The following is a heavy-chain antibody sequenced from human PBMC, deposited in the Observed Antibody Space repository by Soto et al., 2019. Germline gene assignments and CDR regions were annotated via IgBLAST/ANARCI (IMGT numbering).Heavy chain of an antibody. Sequence: QVQLVQSGAEVQKPGSSVKVSCKASGGTFSSYAISWVRQAPGQGLEWMGGIIPIFGTANYAQKFQGRVTITADESTSTAYMELSSLRSEDTAVYYCANRKQLAGNYYYYYGMDVWGQGTTVTVSS. CDR2: IIPIFGTA. CDR1: GGTFSSYA. J-gene: IGHJ6*02. D-gene: IGHD6-6*01. V-gene: IGHV1-69*01. CDR3: ANRKQLAGNYYYYYGMDV.